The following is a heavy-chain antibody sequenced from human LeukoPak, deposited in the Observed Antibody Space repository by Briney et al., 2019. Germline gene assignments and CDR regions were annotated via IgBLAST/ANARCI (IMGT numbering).Heavy chain of an antibody. CDR1: GFTVSTNY. Sequence: PGGSLRPSCAASGFTVSTNYMSWARQAPGKGLEWVSFIYSGGSTSYADSVKGRFTISRDNSKNTLYLQMNSLRAEDTAVYYCVRDAYDSSGFYRDYWGQGTLVTVSS. CDR2: IYSGGST. V-gene: IGHV3-53*01. J-gene: IGHJ4*02. CDR3: VRDAYDSSGFYRDY. D-gene: IGHD3-22*01.